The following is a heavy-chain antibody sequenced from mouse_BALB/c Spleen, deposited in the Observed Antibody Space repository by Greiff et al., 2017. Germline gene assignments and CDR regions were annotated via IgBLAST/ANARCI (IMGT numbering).Heavy chain of an antibody. J-gene: IGHJ2*01. V-gene: IGHV3-2*02. Sequence: DVQLQESGPGLVKPSQSLSLTCTVTGYSITSDYAWNWIRQFPGNKLEWMGYISYSGSTSYNPSLKSRISITRDTSKNQFFLQLNSVTTEDTATYYCARGGTTVVVLYYFDYWGQGTTLTVSS. CDR2: ISYSGST. D-gene: IGHD1-1*01. CDR1: GYSITSDYA. CDR3: ARGGTTVVVLYYFDY.